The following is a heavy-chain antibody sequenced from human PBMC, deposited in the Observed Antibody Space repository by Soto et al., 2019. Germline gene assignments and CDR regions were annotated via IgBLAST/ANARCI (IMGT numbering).Heavy chain of an antibody. D-gene: IGHD3-9*01. J-gene: IGHJ4*02. CDR3: ARPPGYISDWYYFDL. Sequence: ASVKVSCKASGYTFIDYYMHWVRQAPGQGFEWMGRISPRSGGTNYAQKFQGRVTMTWDTSLNTAYMELSSLISEDAAVYYCARPPGYISDWYYFDLWGQGTLVTVSS. CDR1: GYTFIDYY. V-gene: IGHV1-2*02. CDR2: ISPRSGGT.